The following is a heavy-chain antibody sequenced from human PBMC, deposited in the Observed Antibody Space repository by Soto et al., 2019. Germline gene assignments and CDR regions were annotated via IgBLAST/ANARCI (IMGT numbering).Heavy chain of an antibody. CDR2: ISAYNGNT. V-gene: IGHV1-18*01. CDR3: ARGTPYLLKRFGESSGVDY. CDR1: GYTFTSYG. Sequence: ASVKVSCKASGYTFTSYGISWVRQAPGQGLEWMGWISAYNGNTNYAQKLQGRVTMTTDTSTSTAYMELRSLRSDDTAVYYCARGTPYLLKRFGESSGVDYWGQGTLVTVSS. D-gene: IGHD3-10*01. J-gene: IGHJ4*02.